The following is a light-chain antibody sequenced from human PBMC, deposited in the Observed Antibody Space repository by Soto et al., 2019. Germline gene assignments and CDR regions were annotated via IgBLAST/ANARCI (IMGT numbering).Light chain of an antibody. CDR3: QSYDSSLSGSGV. Sequence: QLVLTQPPSVSGAPGQRVTISCTGSSSNIGAGYDVHWYQQLPGTAPKLLIYGNSNRPSGVPDRFSGSKSGTSASLAITGLQAEDGADYYCQSYDSSLSGSGVFGGGTKVTVL. CDR2: GNS. V-gene: IGLV1-40*01. J-gene: IGLJ2*01. CDR1: SSNIGAGYD.